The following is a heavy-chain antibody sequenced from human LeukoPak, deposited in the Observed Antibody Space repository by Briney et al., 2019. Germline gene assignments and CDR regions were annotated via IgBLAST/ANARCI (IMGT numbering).Heavy chain of an antibody. D-gene: IGHD1-26*01. Sequence: PGRSLRLSCAASGFTFSSYGMHWVRQAPGKGLEWVAVIWYGGSNKYYADSVKGRFTISRDNSKNTLYLQMNSLRAEDTAVYYCAKDVGEWEPNGGFDYWGQGTLVTVSS. J-gene: IGHJ4*02. CDR1: GFTFSSYG. CDR2: IWYGGSNK. CDR3: AKDVGEWEPNGGFDY. V-gene: IGHV3-30*18.